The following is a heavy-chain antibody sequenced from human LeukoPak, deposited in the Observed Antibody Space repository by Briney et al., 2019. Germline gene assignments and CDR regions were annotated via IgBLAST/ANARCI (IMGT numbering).Heavy chain of an antibody. CDR3: ARDLTMITFGGVIAPSWFDP. V-gene: IGHV3-7*01. Sequence: GGSLRLSCAASGFTFSSYWRSWVRQAPGKGLEWVANIKQDGSEKYYVDSVKGRFTISRDNAKNSLYLQMNSLRAEDTAVYYCARDLTMITFGGVIAPSWFDPWGQGTLVTVSS. CDR2: IKQDGSEK. CDR1: GFTFSSYW. D-gene: IGHD3-16*02. J-gene: IGHJ5*02.